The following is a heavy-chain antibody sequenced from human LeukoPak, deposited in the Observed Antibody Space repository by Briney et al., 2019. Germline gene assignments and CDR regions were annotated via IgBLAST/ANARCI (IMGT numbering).Heavy chain of an antibody. D-gene: IGHD3-22*01. J-gene: IGHJ4*02. V-gene: IGHV4-4*07. Sequence: SETLSLTCSVSGGSLSNYYWSWIRQPAGKGLEIGRFYTSGSTNYYPSLPSRVTMSVETSKNQFSLKLSSGTAADTGVYYCARMKGGYYDSGYYGGHYFAYWGQGTRVTVSS. CDR3: ARMKGGYYDSGYYGGHYFAY. CDR2: FYTSGST. CDR1: GGSLSNYY.